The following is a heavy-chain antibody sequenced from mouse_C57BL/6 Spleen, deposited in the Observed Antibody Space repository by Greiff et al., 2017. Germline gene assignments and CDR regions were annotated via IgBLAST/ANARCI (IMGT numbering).Heavy chain of an antibody. D-gene: IGHD1-1*01. CDR2: IYPGDGDT. Sequence: VQLQQSGPELVKPGASVKISCKASGYAFSCSWMNWVKQRPGKGLEWIGRIYPGDGDTNYNGKFKGKDTLTADKSSSTAYMQLSSLTSEDSAVYFCATYGSEDYWGQGTTLTVSS. CDR1: GYAFSCSW. J-gene: IGHJ2*01. CDR3: ATYGSEDY. V-gene: IGHV1-82*01.